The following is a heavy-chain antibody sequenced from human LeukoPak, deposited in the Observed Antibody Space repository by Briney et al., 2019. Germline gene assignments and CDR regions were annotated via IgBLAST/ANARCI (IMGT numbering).Heavy chain of an antibody. Sequence: SETLSLTCAVYGGSFSGYYWSWIRQPPGKGLEWIGEINHSGSTNYNPSLKSRVTISVDTSKNQFSLKLSSVTAADTAVYYCARALQYFDYWGQGTLVTVSS. V-gene: IGHV4-34*01. D-gene: IGHD4-11*01. CDR3: ARALQYFDY. J-gene: IGHJ4*02. CDR2: INHSGST. CDR1: GGSFSGYY.